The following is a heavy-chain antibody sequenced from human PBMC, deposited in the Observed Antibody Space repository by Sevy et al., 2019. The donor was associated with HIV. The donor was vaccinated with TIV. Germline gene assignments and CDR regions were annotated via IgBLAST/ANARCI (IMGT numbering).Heavy chain of an antibody. CDR2: IRSSSSYI. D-gene: IGHD2-2*02. CDR3: ARAAYYCSTTSCYIDY. Sequence: GGSLRLSCAASGFTFSTYTMNWVRQAPGKGLEWVSSIRSSSSYIYYADSVKGRFTISRDNAKNSLYLQMNSLRVEDTAVYYCARAAYYCSTTSCYIDYWGQGTLVTVSS. CDR1: GFTFSTYT. J-gene: IGHJ4*02. V-gene: IGHV3-21*01.